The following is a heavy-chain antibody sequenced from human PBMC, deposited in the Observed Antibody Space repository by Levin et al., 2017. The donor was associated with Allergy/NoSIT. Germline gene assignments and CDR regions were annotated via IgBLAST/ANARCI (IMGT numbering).Heavy chain of an antibody. D-gene: IGHD1-7*01. CDR1: GDSIRSSDW. J-gene: IGHJ4*02. Sequence: SQTLSLPCAVSGDSIRSSDWWSWVRQPPGEGLEWIGEIHHSGSTSYNPSLKSRVTISVDKSKNQFSLNLSSVTAADTALYYCARAGNYMVGDTWGQGTLVTVSS. V-gene: IGHV4-4*02. CDR2: IHHSGST. CDR3: ARAGNYMVGDT.